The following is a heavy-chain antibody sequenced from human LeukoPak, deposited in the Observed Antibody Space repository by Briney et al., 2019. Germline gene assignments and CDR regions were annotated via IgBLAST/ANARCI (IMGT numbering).Heavy chain of an antibody. CDR3: ATRYYYDSSGYYGDAFDI. CDR1: GYTFTDYY. CDR2: INPNSGGT. Sequence: ASVKVSCKASGYTFTDYYMHWVRQAPGQGLEWMGWINPNSGGTNYAQKFQGRVTMTRDTSISTAYMELSRLRSDDTAVYYCATRYYYDSSGYYGDAFDIWGQGTMVTVSS. D-gene: IGHD3-22*01. V-gene: IGHV1-2*02. J-gene: IGHJ3*02.